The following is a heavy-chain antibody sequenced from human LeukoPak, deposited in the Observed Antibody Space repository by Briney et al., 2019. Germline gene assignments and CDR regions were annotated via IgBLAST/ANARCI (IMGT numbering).Heavy chain of an antibody. CDR3: VRVVTTRSGWYHFDN. CDR2: SATTKPNSYTT. D-gene: IGHD6-13*01. V-gene: IGHV3-72*01. J-gene: IGHJ4*02. Sequence: GGSLRLSCAGAGFSIADHHMDWVCQAPGTGLEWIGRSATTKPNSYTTQYAASVRGRFTISRDDSQNSLYLHLNSLKTEDTAVYYCVRVVTTRSGWYHFDNWGLGTLVSVSS. CDR1: GFSIADHH.